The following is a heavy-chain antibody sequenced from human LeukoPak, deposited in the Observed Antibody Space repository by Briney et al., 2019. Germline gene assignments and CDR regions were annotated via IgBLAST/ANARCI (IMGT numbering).Heavy chain of an antibody. V-gene: IGHV3-23*01. D-gene: IGHD3-10*01. Sequence: GGSLRLSCAASGFTFSSYAMSWVRQAPGKGLEWVSVISGSGGSTYYADSVKGRFTISRDNSKNTLYLQMNSLRAEDTAVYYCATSEGDYYGSGSYYNPLGYSDYWGQGTLVTVSS. J-gene: IGHJ4*02. CDR2: ISGSGGST. CDR3: ATSEGDYYGSGSYYNPLGYSDY. CDR1: GFTFSSYA.